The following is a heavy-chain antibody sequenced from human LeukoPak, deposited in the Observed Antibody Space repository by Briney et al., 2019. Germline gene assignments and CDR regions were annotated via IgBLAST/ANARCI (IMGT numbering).Heavy chain of an antibody. CDR1: GFIFSDSW. CDR2: IGTAGDT. Sequence: PGGSLRLSCTVSGFIFSDSWVAWIRQAPGKGLEWVSAIGTAGDTYYPGSVKGRFTISRENAKNSLYLQMNSLRAEDTAVYYCARDLGGAYSREFDYWGQGTLVTVSS. D-gene: IGHD5-18*01. J-gene: IGHJ4*02. CDR3: ARDLGGAYSREFDY. V-gene: IGHV3-13*01.